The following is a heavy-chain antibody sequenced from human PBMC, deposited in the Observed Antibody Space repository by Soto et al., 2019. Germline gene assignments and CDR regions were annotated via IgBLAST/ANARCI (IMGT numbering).Heavy chain of an antibody. CDR1: GYSFTSYW. V-gene: IGHV5-10-1*01. CDR3: ASLNMDCSSTSCYSERWFDP. D-gene: IGHD2-2*01. J-gene: IGHJ5*02. Sequence: GESLKISCKGSGYSFTSYWISWVRQMPGKGLEWMGRIDPSDSYTNYSPSFQGHVTISADKSISTAYLQWSSLKASDTAMYYCASLNMDCSSTSCYSERWFDPWGQGTLVTVSS. CDR2: IDPSDSYT.